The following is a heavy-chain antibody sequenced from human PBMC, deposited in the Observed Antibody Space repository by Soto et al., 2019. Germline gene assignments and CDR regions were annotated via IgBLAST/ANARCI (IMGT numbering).Heavy chain of an antibody. Sequence: GGSLRLSCKGSGFTFYDYALSWVRQAPGKGLEWVGFIRSRPYGGSTEYAASVRGRFTLSRDDSKGIGYLQMDSLKVEDTAVYYCTRSVLGRPHFGDSGTPSSYWGQGTLVTVSS. J-gene: IGHJ4*02. V-gene: IGHV3-49*04. CDR1: GFTFYDYA. CDR3: TRSVLGRPHFGDSGTPSSY. CDR2: IRSRPYGGST. D-gene: IGHD3-10*01.